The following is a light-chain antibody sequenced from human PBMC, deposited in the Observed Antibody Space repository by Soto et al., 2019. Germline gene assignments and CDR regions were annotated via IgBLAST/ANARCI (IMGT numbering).Light chain of an antibody. CDR3: QQRSNWPPIT. J-gene: IGKJ5*01. Sequence: EIVLTQSPATLSLSPGERATLSCRASQSVSSYLAWYQQKPGQAPRLLIYDASNRATGIPDRFSGSGSGTDFTLTISSLEPEDLAVYYCQQRSNWPPITVGQGTRLEI. CDR2: DAS. V-gene: IGKV3-11*01. CDR1: QSVSSY.